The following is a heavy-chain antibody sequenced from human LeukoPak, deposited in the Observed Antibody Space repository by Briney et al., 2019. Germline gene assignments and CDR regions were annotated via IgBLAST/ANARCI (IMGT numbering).Heavy chain of an antibody. CDR3: AKDPHHGNDFTWFDP. V-gene: IGHV3-30*02. CDR2: IRSDGGHS. Sequence: GGSPRLSCAASGFTFSIYGMHWVRQASGKGLEWVAFIRSDGGHSIYAESVRGRFTVSRDNSRNTLFLQVNSLTNEDTAVYYCAKDPHHGNDFTWFDPWGQGTLVTVSS. J-gene: IGHJ5*02. D-gene: IGHD1-1*01. CDR1: GFTFSIYG.